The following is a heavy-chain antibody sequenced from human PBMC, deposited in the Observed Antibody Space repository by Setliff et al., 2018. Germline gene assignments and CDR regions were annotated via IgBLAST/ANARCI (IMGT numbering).Heavy chain of an antibody. CDR2: ISSSSSYI. V-gene: IGHV3-21*04. D-gene: IGHD2-15*01. J-gene: IGHJ4*02. CDR1: GFTFSSYS. Sequence: LRLSCAASGFTFSSYSMNWVRQAPGKGLEWVSSISSSSSYIYYADSVKGRFTISRDNSKNSLYLQMNSLRTEDTALYYCAKDISGSIDYWGQGTLVTVSS. CDR3: AKDISGSIDY.